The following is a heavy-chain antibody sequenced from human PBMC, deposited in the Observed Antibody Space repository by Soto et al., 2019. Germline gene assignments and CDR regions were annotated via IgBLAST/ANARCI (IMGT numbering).Heavy chain of an antibody. CDR1: GGSISSYY. CDR3: ARKDYNDQKFAY. Sequence: SETLSLTCTVSGGSISSYYWSWIRQPPGKGLEWIGYIYYSGSTNYNPSLKSRVTISVDTSKNQFSLKLSSVTAADTAVYYCARKDYNDQKFAYWGQGTLVTVSS. CDR2: IYYSGST. V-gene: IGHV4-59*08. J-gene: IGHJ4*02. D-gene: IGHD4-4*01.